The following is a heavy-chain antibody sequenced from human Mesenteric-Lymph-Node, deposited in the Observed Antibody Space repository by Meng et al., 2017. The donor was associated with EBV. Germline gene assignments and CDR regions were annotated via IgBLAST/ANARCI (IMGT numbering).Heavy chain of an antibody. J-gene: IGHJ4*02. V-gene: IGHV3-21*01. CDR3: TSDLGGATDF. CDR1: GFTFSSYG. Sequence: EVQLVESGGGLVKPGESLRLSCAASGFTFSSYGMNWVRQAPGKGLEWVSSISTSSSIYYADSVRGRFTISRDNAKNTLSLQMNSLRAEDTAVYYCTSDLGGATDFWGQGTLVTVSS. D-gene: IGHD1-26*01. CDR2: ISTSSSI.